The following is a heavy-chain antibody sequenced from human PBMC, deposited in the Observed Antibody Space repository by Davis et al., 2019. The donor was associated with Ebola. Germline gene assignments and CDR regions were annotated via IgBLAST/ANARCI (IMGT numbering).Heavy chain of an antibody. CDR3: TRSDATYYDFWSGYYYYMDV. CDR2: IRSKAYGGTT. Sequence: GESLKISCTASGFTFGDYAMSWFRQAPGKGLEWVGFIRSKAYGGTTEYAASVKSRFTISRHDSKSIAYLQMNSLKTEDTAVYYCTRSDATYYDFWSGYYYYMDVWGKGTTVTVSS. CDR1: GFTFGDYA. V-gene: IGHV3-49*03. J-gene: IGHJ6*03. D-gene: IGHD3-3*01.